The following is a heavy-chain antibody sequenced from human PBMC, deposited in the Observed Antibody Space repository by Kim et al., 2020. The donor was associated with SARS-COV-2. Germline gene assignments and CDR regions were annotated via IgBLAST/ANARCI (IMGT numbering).Heavy chain of an antibody. CDR2: IYYSGST. J-gene: IGHJ5*02. CDR3: ARDGGVGYCSGGSCYSGWWFDP. Sequence: SETLSLTCTVSGGSISSGGYYWSWIRQHPGKGLEWIGYIYYSGSTYYNPSLKSRVTISVDTSKNQFSLKLSSVTAADTAVYYCARDGGVGYCSGGSCYSGWWFDPWGQGTLVTVSS. V-gene: IGHV4-31*03. CDR1: GGSISSGGYY. D-gene: IGHD2-15*01.